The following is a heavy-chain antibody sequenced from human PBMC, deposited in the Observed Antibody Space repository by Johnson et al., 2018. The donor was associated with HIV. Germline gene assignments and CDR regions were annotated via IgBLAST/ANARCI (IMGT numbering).Heavy chain of an antibody. CDR2: IRYDGSNK. CDR3: ARVSDSDSN. J-gene: IGHJ3*01. V-gene: IGHV3-30*02. Sequence: HVQLVESGGGVVQPGRSLRLSYAASGFTFSSYTMYWVRQAPGKGLEWVAFIRYDGSNKYYADSVKGRFTISRDNSKNTLYLQMNSLRAEDTAVYYCARVSDSDSNWGQGTMVTVSS. D-gene: IGHD3-22*01. CDR1: GFTFSSYT.